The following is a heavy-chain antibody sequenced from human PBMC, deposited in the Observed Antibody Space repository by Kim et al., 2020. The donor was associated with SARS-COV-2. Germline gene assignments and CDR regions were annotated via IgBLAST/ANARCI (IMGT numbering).Heavy chain of an antibody. Sequence: SETLSLTCTVSGGSISSYYWSWIRQPPGKGLEWIGYIYYSGSTNYNPSLKSRVTISVDTSKNQFSLKLSSVTAADTAVYYCARHMGGSGWYYFDYWGQGTLVTVSS. CDR3: ARHMGGSGWYYFDY. D-gene: IGHD6-19*01. J-gene: IGHJ4*02. CDR1: GGSISSYY. V-gene: IGHV4-59*08. CDR2: IYYSGST.